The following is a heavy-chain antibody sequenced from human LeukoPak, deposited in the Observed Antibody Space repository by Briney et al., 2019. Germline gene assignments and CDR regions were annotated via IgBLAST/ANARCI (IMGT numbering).Heavy chain of an antibody. CDR3: AREVFDY. J-gene: IGHJ4*02. CDR1: GFTFSSYS. CDR2: ISSSSSYI. Sequence: PGGSLRLSCAASGFTFSSYSMNWVRQAPGKGLEWVSSISSSSSYIYYAGSVKGRFTISRDNAKNSLYLQMNSLRAEDTAVYYCAREVFDYWGQGTRVTVSS. V-gene: IGHV3-21*01.